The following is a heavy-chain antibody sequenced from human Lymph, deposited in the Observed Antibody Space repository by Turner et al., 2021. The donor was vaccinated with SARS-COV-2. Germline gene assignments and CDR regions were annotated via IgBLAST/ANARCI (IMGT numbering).Heavy chain of an antibody. D-gene: IGHD2-15*01. V-gene: IGHV1-24*01. CDR3: ATVLCTGSSCYYYGMDV. CDR1: GYTLTDFS. CDR2: FDPEDGEI. J-gene: IGHJ6*02. Sequence: QFPLVQSGAAVKKPGASVKVSCKVSGYTLTDFSMHWVRQAPGKGLEWMGGFDPEDGEIIYAQKFQGRVTMTEDTSTDTAYRELSSLRSEDTAVYYCATVLCTGSSCYYYGMDVGGQGTTVTVSS.